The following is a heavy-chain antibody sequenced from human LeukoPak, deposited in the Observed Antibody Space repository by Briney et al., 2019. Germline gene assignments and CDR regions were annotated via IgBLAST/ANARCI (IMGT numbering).Heavy chain of an antibody. D-gene: IGHD3-22*01. CDR1: GGSISSYY. V-gene: IGHV4-59*01. J-gene: IGHJ2*01. CDR2: IYYSGST. CDR3: ARYDSSGYSNWYFDL. Sequence: SETLSLTCTVSGGSISSYYWSWIRQPPGKGLEWIGVIYYSGSTNYNPSLKSRVTLSVDTSKNQFSLKLSSVTAADTAVYYCARYDSSGYSNWYFDLWGRGTLVTVSS.